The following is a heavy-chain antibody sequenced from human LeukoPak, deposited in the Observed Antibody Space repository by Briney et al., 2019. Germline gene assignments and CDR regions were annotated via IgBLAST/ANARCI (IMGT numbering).Heavy chain of an antibody. Sequence: ASVKVSCKASGYTFTSYGISWVLQAPGQGREWMGWISAYNGNTNYAQKLQGRVTMTTDTSTSTAYMELRSLRSDDTAVYYCARVVVVPAAIDYYYYYMDVWGKGTTVTVSS. CDR2: ISAYNGNT. CDR1: GYTFTSYG. V-gene: IGHV1-18*01. J-gene: IGHJ6*03. D-gene: IGHD2-2*01. CDR3: ARVVVVPAAIDYYYYYMDV.